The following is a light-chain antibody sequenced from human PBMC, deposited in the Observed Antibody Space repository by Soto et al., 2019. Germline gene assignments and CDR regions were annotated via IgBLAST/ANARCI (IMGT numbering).Light chain of an antibody. CDR3: LLYYTGGTQAV. V-gene: IGLV7-43*01. CDR1: PGAVTSGYY. Sequence: QAVVTQVPSVTVSPGGPVTLACASNPGAVTSGYYPNWLQQKPGQPPRALIYNTDNKHSWTPARFSGSLLGDKAALTLSSVQPEDESEYHSLLYYTGGTQAVFGGGTKVTVL. CDR2: NTD. J-gene: IGLJ2*01.